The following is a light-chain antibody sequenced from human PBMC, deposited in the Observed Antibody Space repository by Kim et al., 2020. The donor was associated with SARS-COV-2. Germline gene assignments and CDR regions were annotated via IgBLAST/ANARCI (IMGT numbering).Light chain of an antibody. CDR3: TSYTVGTWV. J-gene: IGLJ3*02. CDR2: DVN. V-gene: IGLV2-14*03. Sequence: QSALTQPASVSGSPGQSITISCTGTSGGIADYNSVSWYQQHPGKAPNLLIYDVNKRPSGISNRFSGSKSGDTASLTISGLQAEDEADYYCTSYTVGTWVFGGGTQLTVL. CDR1: SGGIADYNS.